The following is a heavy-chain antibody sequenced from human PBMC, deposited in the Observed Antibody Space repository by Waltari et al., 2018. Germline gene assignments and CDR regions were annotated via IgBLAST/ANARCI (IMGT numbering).Heavy chain of an antibody. D-gene: IGHD1-26*01. V-gene: IGHV4-39*07. Sequence: QLQLQESGPGLVKPSETLSLTCTVSGGPISSSSYYWGWIPQPPGKGLEWIGSIYYSGSTYYNPSLKSRVTISVDTSKNQFSLKLSSVTAADTAVYYCASGQWELLRYFDYWGQGTLVTVSS. J-gene: IGHJ4*02. CDR2: IYYSGST. CDR1: GGPISSSSYY. CDR3: ASGQWELLRYFDY.